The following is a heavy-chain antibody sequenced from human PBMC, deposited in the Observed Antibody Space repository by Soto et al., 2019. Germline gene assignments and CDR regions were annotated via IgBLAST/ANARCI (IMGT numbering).Heavy chain of an antibody. CDR1: GFPFSNYA. CDR3: AKDRAFNFYYGMDV. CDR2: ISTSGRAT. D-gene: IGHD3-10*01. J-gene: IGHJ6*02. Sequence: EVQLLESGGELVQPGGSLRLSCRASGFPFSNYAMNWVRQAPGRGLGWVAGISTSGRATYYANSVKGRFTISRDQSKITVFLEMSSLSAEDTAVYYCAKDRAFNFYYGMDVWGQGTTVTV. V-gene: IGHV3-23*01.